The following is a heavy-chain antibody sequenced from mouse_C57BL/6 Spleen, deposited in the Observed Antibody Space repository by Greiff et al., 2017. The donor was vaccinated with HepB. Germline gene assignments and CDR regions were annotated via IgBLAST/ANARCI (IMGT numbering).Heavy chain of an antibody. CDR2: INPSTGGT. CDR1: GYSFTGYY. D-gene: IGHD2-10*02. V-gene: IGHV1-42*01. Sequence: EVQLQQSGPELVKPGASVKISCKASGYSFTGYYMNWVKQSPEKSLEWIGEINPSTGGTTYNQKFKAKATLTVDKSSSTAYMQLKSLTSEDSAVYYCARGGYGNYWYFDVWGTGTTVTVSS. J-gene: IGHJ1*03. CDR3: ARGGYGNYWYFDV.